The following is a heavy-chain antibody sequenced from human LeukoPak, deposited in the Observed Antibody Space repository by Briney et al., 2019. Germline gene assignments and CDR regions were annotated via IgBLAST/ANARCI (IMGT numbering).Heavy chain of an antibody. Sequence: PGGSLRLSCAASGFTFSSYSMNWVRQAPGKGLEWVSSISSSSYIYYADSVKGRFTISGDNAKNSLYLQMNSLRAEDTAVYYCARDLGQYYDTSDNWFDPWGQGTLVTVSS. V-gene: IGHV3-21*01. D-gene: IGHD3-22*01. J-gene: IGHJ5*02. CDR1: GFTFSSYS. CDR3: ARDLGQYYDTSDNWFDP. CDR2: ISSSSYI.